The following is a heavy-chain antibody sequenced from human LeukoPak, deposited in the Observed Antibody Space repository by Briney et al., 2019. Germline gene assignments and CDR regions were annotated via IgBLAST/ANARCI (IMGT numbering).Heavy chain of an antibody. J-gene: IGHJ4*02. V-gene: IGHV1-69*05. CDR3: AKEGRMLGELTPNYFDY. CDR2: IIPIFGTA. CDR1: GYTFKNYD. D-gene: IGHD3-10*02. Sequence: GASVKVSCKASGYTFKNYDINWVRQAPGQGLEWMGRIIPIFGTANYAQKFQGRVTITRDESTSTAYMELSSLRSEDTAVYYCAKEGRMLGELTPNYFDYWGQGTLVTVSS.